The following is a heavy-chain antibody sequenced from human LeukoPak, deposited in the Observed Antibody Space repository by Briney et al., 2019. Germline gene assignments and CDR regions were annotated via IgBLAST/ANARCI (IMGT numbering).Heavy chain of an antibody. J-gene: IGHJ4*02. V-gene: IGHV3-48*03. Sequence: GGSLRLPCAASGFTFSSYEMNWVRQAPGKGLEWVSYISSSGSTIYYADSVKGRFTISRDNAKNSLYLQMNSLRAEDTAVYYCARDRTDSSGWYVSSQYYFDYWGQGTLVTVSS. CDR1: GFTFSSYE. CDR3: ARDRTDSSGWYVSSQYYFDY. D-gene: IGHD6-19*01. CDR2: ISSSGSTI.